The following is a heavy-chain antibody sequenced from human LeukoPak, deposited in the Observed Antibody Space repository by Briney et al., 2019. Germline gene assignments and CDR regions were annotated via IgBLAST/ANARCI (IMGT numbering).Heavy chain of an antibody. Sequence: GGPLRLSCAASGFTFSDYYMSWMRQAPGRGLEWVSYIDGSGSSIYYADSAKGRFTVSRDNAENSLYLQMNSLRGEDTAVYYCVRAYSRGYSDDFDYWGQGTLVTVSS. D-gene: IGHD3-22*01. J-gene: IGHJ4*02. CDR3: VRAYSRGYSDDFDY. V-gene: IGHV3-11*01. CDR2: IDGSGSSI. CDR1: GFTFSDYY.